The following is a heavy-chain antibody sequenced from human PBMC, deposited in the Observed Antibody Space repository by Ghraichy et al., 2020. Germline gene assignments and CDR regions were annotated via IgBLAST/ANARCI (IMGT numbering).Heavy chain of an antibody. Sequence: LSLPCVASGFTFSSFAMSWVRQAPGKGLEWVSAISVSGRTYYADSVKGRFTISRDNSKNMLYLQMNSLRAEDTAVYYCAKDQRYNSGWGQGTLVTVSS. CDR3: AKDQRYNSG. CDR1: GFTFSSFA. V-gene: IGHV3-23*01. J-gene: IGHJ4*02. CDR2: ISVSGRT. D-gene: IGHD6-19*01.